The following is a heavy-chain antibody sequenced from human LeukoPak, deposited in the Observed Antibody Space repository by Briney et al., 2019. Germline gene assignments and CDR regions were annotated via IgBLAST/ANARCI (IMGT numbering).Heavy chain of an antibody. J-gene: IGHJ6*03. CDR2: INPNSGGT. CDR1: GYTFTGYY. Sequence: ASVKVSCKASGYTFTGYYMHWVRQAPGQGLEWMGWINPNSGGTNYAQKFQGRVTMTRDTSISTAYMELSRLRSGDTAVYYCARRSYGDPAFYYYYMDVWGKGTTVTVSS. V-gene: IGHV1-2*02. CDR3: ARRSYGDPAFYYYYMDV. D-gene: IGHD4-17*01.